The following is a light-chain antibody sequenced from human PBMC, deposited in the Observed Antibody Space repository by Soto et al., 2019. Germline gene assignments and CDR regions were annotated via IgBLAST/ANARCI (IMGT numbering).Light chain of an antibody. CDR2: AAS. V-gene: IGKV1-12*01. CDR3: QQATSFPLT. Sequence: DIQMTQSPSSVSASVGDRVTITCRASQGIAYWLAWYQQKPGKAPKLLISAASSLQSGVPSRFSGSGSGTEFTLTIGSLQPEDFATYYCQQATSFPLTFGGGTTVEIK. J-gene: IGKJ4*01. CDR1: QGIAYW.